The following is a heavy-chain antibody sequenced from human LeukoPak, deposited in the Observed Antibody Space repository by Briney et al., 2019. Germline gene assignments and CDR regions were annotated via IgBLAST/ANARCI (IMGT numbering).Heavy chain of an antibody. CDR2: INPNSGGT. J-gene: IGHJ6*02. CDR3: ARDYYGSGSYFDPIPKNYYGMDV. CDR1: GYTFTGYY. V-gene: IGHV1-2*02. Sequence: ASVKVSCKASGYTFTGYYMHRVRQAPGQGLEWMGWINPNSGGTNYAQKFQGRVTMTRDTSISTAYMELSRLRSDDTAVYYCARDYYGSGSYFDPIPKNYYGMDVWGQGTTVTVSS. D-gene: IGHD3-10*01.